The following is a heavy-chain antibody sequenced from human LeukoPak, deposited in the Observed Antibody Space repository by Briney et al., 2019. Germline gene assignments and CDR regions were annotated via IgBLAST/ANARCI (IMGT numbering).Heavy chain of an antibody. J-gene: IGHJ4*02. CDR1: GGSISSSSYY. Sequence: SETLSLTCTVSGGSISSSSYYWGWIRKPPGKGLEWIGSIYYSGSTYCNPSLKSRVTISVDTSKNQFSLKLSSVTAADTAVYYCARTSLWFGELLVDYWGQGTLVTVSS. V-gene: IGHV4-39*01. CDR3: ARTSLWFGELLVDY. D-gene: IGHD3-10*01. CDR2: IYYSGST.